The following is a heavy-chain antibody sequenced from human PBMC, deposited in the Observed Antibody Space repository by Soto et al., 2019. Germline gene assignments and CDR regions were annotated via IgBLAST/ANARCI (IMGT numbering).Heavy chain of an antibody. J-gene: IGHJ4*02. CDR2: ISYDGSNK. CDR1: GFTFRHYG. CDR3: ARYSGKYQGPIDY. Sequence: QVQLVESGGGVVQPGRSLRLSCAASGFTFRHYGIHWVRQAPGKGLEWLAVISYDGSNKHYADSVKGRFTLSRDNSKNTLYLQMNSLTAEDTAVYFCARYSGKYQGPIDYWGQGTLVTVSS. D-gene: IGHD1-26*01. V-gene: IGHV3-30*03.